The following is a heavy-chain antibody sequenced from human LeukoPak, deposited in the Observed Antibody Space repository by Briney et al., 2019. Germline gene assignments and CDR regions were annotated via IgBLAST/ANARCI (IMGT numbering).Heavy chain of an antibody. V-gene: IGHV3-23*01. Sequence: GGSLRLSCAASGFTFSSYAMSWVRQAPGKGLEWVSAISGSGGSTYYADSVKGRFTISRDDSKNTLYLEMRSLRAEDTAVYYCARLWPAATSSRFDYWGQGTLVTVSS. CDR1: GFTFSSYA. D-gene: IGHD3/OR15-3a*01. J-gene: IGHJ4*02. CDR3: ARLWPAATSSRFDY. CDR2: ISGSGGST.